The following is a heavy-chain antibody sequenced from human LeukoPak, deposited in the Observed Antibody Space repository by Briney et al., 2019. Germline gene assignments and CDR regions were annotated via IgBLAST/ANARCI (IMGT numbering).Heavy chain of an antibody. D-gene: IGHD1-26*01. Sequence: GGSLRLSCAASGFSFNLYGMHWVRQAPGKGLEWVAFTRYDGSNKYYADSVKGRFTITRDNSKNTLYLQMNSLRFEDMAVYYCAKPSGSGVDYWGRGTRVTVSS. V-gene: IGHV3-30*02. CDR1: GFSFNLYG. J-gene: IGHJ4*02. CDR2: TRYDGSNK. CDR3: AKPSGSGVDY.